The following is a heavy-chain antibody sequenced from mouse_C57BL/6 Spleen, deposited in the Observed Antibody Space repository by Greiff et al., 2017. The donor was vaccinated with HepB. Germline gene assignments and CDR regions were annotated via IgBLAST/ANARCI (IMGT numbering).Heavy chain of an antibody. D-gene: IGHD2-4*01. Sequence: EVQLKESGGGLVQPGGSLSLSCAASGFTFTDYYMSWVRQPPGKALEWLGFIRNKANGYTTEYSASVKGRFTISRDNSQSILYLQMNALRAEDSATYYCARYDDYDLYAMDYWGQGTSVTVSS. J-gene: IGHJ4*01. CDR3: ARYDDYDLYAMDY. V-gene: IGHV7-3*01. CDR1: GFTFTDYY. CDR2: IRNKANGYTT.